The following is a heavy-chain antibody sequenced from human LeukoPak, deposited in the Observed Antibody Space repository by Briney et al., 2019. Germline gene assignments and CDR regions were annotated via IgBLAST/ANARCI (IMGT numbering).Heavy chain of an antibody. CDR1: GFTVSSNY. Sequence: GGSLRLSCAASGFTVSSNYMSWVRQAPGKGLEWVSVIYSGGSTYYADSVKGRFTISRDNSKNTLYLQMNSLRAEDTAVYYCARVSYGYSYLDYWGQGTLVTVSS. CDR2: IYSGGST. J-gene: IGHJ4*02. D-gene: IGHD5-18*01. V-gene: IGHV3-66*01. CDR3: ARVSYGYSYLDY.